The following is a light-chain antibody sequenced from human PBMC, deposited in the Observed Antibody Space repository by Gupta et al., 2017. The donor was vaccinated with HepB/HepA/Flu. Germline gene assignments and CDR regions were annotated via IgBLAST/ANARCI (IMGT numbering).Light chain of an antibody. J-gene: IGLJ3*02. CDR3: QVWDRSSDHWV. CDR2: DDT. V-gene: IGLV3-21*02. CDR1: NVGSKS. Sequence: SYVLTQPPSVSVAPGETARISCGGNNVGSKSVQWYQQKPGQAPVLVVYDDTDRPSGIPERFSGSNSGNTATLTISRVEAGDEADYYCQVWDRSSDHWVFGGGTKLTVL.